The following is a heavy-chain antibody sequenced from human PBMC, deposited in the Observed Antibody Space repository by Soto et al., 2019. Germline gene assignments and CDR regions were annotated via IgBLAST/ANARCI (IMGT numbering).Heavy chain of an antibody. CDR3: ARGGIYDFWSGLFD. V-gene: IGHV4-34*01. J-gene: IGHJ4*02. CDR1: GGSFSGYY. Sequence: SETLSLTCAVYGGSFSGYYWSWIRQPPGKGLEWIGEINHSGSTNYNPSLKSRVTISVDTSKNQFSLKLSSVTDADTAVYFCARGGIYDFWSGLFDWGQGTRVTVPQ. CDR2: INHSGST. D-gene: IGHD3-3*01.